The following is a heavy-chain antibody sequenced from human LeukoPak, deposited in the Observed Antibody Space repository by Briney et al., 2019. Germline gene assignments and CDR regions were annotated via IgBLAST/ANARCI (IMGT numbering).Heavy chain of an antibody. CDR2: ISSSSSTI. Sequence: GGSLRLSCAASGFTFSSYSMNWVRQAPGKGLDWVSYISSSSSTIYYADSVKGRFTISRDNAKNSLYLQMNSLRAEDTAVYYCARDGRAFGGVIVMRYWGQGTLVTVSS. CDR3: ARDGRAFGGVIVMRY. J-gene: IGHJ4*02. V-gene: IGHV3-48*01. CDR1: GFTFSSYS. D-gene: IGHD3-16*02.